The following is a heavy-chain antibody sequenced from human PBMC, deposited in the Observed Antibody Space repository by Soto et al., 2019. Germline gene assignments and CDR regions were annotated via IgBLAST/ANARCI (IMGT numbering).Heavy chain of an antibody. V-gene: IGHV5-51*01. Sequence: GESLKISCKGSGYSFTSNWIGWVRQMPGKGPEWMGIIHPGDSDTRYSPSFQGQVTISADKSISTAYLQWSSLKASDTAMYYCARHGRGTYSNSWLEYWGQGTLVTVSS. CDR2: IHPGDSDT. CDR3: ARHGRGTYSNSWLEY. D-gene: IGHD6-13*01. CDR1: GYSFTSNW. J-gene: IGHJ4*02.